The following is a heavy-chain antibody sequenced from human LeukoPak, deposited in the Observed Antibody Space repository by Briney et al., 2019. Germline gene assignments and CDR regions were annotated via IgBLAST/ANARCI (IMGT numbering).Heavy chain of an antibody. Sequence: GGSLRLSCAASGFTFSTYAMTWVRQAPGRGLEWVSATSGGGGSTYYAASVKGRFTTSRDNSKNTVYLQMNSLRAEDTAVYFCAKGKASSWLDWFDPWGQGTLVTVSS. V-gene: IGHV3-23*01. D-gene: IGHD6-13*01. CDR2: TSGGGGST. CDR3: AKGKASSWLDWFDP. J-gene: IGHJ5*02. CDR1: GFTFSTYA.